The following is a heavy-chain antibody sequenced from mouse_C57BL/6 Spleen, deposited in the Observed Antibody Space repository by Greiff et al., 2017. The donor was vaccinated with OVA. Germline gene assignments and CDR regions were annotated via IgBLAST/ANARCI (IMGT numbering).Heavy chain of an antibody. J-gene: IGHJ1*03. CDR3: ARDYGYGDDWYFDV. D-gene: IGHD2-2*01. V-gene: IGHV1-59*01. Sequence: QVQLQQPGAELVRPGTSVKLSCKASGYTFTSYWMHWVKQRPGQGLEWIGVIDPSDSYTNYNQKFKGKATLTVDTSSSTAYMQLSSLTSEDSAVYYSARDYGYGDDWYFDVWGTGTTVTVSS. CDR2: IDPSDSYT. CDR1: GYTFTSYW.